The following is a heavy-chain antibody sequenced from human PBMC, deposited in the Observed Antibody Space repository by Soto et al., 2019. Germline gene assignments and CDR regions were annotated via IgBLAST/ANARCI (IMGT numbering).Heavy chain of an antibody. CDR3: AKDRYGDYYYYGMGV. D-gene: IGHD4-17*01. V-gene: IGHV3-30*18. CDR1: GFTFSSYG. CDR2: ISYDGSNK. J-gene: IGHJ6*02. Sequence: GGSLRLSCAASGFTFSSYGMHWVRQAPGKGLEWVAVISYDGSNKYYADSVKGRFTISRDNSKNTLYLQMNSLRAEDTAVYYCAKDRYGDYYYYGMGVWGQGTTVTVSS.